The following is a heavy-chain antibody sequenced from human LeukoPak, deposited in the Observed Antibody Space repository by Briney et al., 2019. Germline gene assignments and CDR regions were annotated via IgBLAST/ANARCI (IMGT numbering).Heavy chain of an antibody. Sequence: PGGSLRLSCAASRFTFRSYWMSWVRQAPGKGLEWVSSISSSSYIYYADSVKGRFTISRDNAKNSLYLQMNSLRAEDTAVYYCARALVVAAQPFDYWGQGTLVTVSS. V-gene: IGHV3-21*01. CDR1: RFTFRSYW. D-gene: IGHD2-15*01. J-gene: IGHJ4*02. CDR2: ISSSSYI. CDR3: ARALVVAAQPFDY.